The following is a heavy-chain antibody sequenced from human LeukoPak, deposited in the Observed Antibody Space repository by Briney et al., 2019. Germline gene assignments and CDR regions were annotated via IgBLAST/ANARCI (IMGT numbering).Heavy chain of an antibody. CDR1: GGTFSSYA. V-gene: IGHV1-69*06. D-gene: IGHD3-10*01. Sequence: ASVKVSCKASGGTFSSYAISWVRQAPGQGLEWMGEIIPIFGTANYAQKSQGRVTITADKSTSTAYMELSSLRSEDTAVYYCAKGVTMVRGHSWFDPWGQGTLVTVSS. CDR2: IIPIFGTA. J-gene: IGHJ5*02. CDR3: AKGVTMVRGHSWFDP.